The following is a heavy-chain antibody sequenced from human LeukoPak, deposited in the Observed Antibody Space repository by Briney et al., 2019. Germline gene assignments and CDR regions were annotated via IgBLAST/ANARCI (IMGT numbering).Heavy chain of an antibody. J-gene: IGHJ4*02. CDR2: ISSNGGST. V-gene: IGHV3-64D*06. Sequence: PGGSLRLSCAASGFVFSSYAMHWVRQAPGKGLEYVSAISSNGGSTYYADSVKGRFTISRDNSKNTLYLQMSSLRAEDTAVYYCVKGFTMIVVVITEDYFDYWGQGTLVTVSS. CDR1: GFVFSSYA. CDR3: VKGFTMIVVVITEDYFDY. D-gene: IGHD3-22*01.